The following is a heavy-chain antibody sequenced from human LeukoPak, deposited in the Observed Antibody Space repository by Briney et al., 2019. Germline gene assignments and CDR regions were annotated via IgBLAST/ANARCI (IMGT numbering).Heavy chain of an antibody. CDR3: VSSDDTSGYFLY. Sequence: ASVKVSCKASGYTFTSYGISWVRQAPGQGLEWMGWVNTNAGNPTYAQGLTGRFVFSSDTSASTAYLQISSLKAEDTAVYYCVSSDDTSGYFLYWGQGTLVTVSS. J-gene: IGHJ4*02. CDR2: VNTNAGNP. CDR1: GYTFTSYG. D-gene: IGHD3-22*01. V-gene: IGHV7-4-1*02.